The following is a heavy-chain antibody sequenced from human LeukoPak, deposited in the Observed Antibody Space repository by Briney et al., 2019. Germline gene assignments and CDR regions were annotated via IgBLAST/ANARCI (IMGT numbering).Heavy chain of an antibody. CDR3: ARAPYPYGSGSRHYFDY. CDR2: INQDQSAK. Sequence: GGSLRLSCAASGFTFRNFWMSWVRQAPGKGLEWVASINQDQSAKFYVDSVKGRFTISRDNAKNSLYLQMSSLRAEDTAVYYCARAPYPYGSGSRHYFDYWGQGTLVTVSS. V-gene: IGHV3-7*01. CDR1: GFTFRNFW. D-gene: IGHD3-10*01. J-gene: IGHJ4*02.